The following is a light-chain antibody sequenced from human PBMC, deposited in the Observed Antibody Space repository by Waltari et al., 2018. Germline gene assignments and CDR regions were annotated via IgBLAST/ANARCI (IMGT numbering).Light chain of an antibody. Sequence: QSALTQPASVSGSPGQSITISCTGTSSDVGSYNLVSWYQHHPGKAPKLGIYEGTQRPSVVLDPFSGSKSDDTSSLTISGLQAEDEADYYCCSYVRDITWVFGGGTKLTVL. V-gene: IGLV2-23*01. CDR1: SSDVGSYNL. CDR2: EGT. J-gene: IGLJ3*02. CDR3: CSYVRDITWV.